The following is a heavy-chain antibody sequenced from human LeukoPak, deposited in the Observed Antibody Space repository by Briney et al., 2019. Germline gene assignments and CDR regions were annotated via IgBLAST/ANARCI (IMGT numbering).Heavy chain of an antibody. V-gene: IGHV3-23*01. CDR1: GFTFSSYA. CDR2: ISGSGGST. J-gene: IGHJ4*02. CDR3: AKDMRFDWTPYYFDY. Sequence: GGSLRLSCAASGFTFSSYAMSWVRQAPGKGLEWVSAISGSGGSTYYADSVKGRFTISRDNSKNTLYLQMNSLRAEDTAVYYCAKDMRFDWTPYYFDYWGQGTLVTVSS. D-gene: IGHD3-9*01.